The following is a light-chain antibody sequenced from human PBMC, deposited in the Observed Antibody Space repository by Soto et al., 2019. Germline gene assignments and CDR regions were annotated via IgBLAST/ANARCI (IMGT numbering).Light chain of an antibody. J-gene: IGKJ1*01. CDR1: QSISSW. CDR3: QQYNSYSRT. Sequence: DIQMTQSPSTLSASVGDRVTITCRASQSISSWLAWYQQKPGKAPKLLIYKASSLERGVPSSFSGSGSGTEFTLTISSLQPDDFATYYCQQYNSYSRTFGQGTKVEIK. CDR2: KAS. V-gene: IGKV1-5*03.